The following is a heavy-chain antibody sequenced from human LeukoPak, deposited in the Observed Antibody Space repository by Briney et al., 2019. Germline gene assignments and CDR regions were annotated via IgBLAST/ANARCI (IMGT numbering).Heavy chain of an antibody. CDR2: IYHSGST. Sequence: PSETLSLTCTVSGGSISSSSYYWGWIRQPPGKGLEWIGSIYHSGSTYYNPSLKSRVTISVDTSKNQFSLKLSSVTAADTAVYYCAQSWGRYDSSGYPYYFDYWGQGTLVTVSS. V-gene: IGHV4-39*07. D-gene: IGHD3-22*01. J-gene: IGHJ4*02. CDR3: AQSWGRYDSSGYPYYFDY. CDR1: GGSISSSSYY.